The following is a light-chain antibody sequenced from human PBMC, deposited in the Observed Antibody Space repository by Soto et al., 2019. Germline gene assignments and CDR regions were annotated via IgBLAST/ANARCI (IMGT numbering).Light chain of an antibody. Sequence: SYELTQPPSVSVSPGQTASITCSGDKLGDNYYVCWYQQKPGQSPVVVIYQDSRRLSGIPERFSGSNSGNTATLTISGTQAMDEADYYCQAWDRRTSYVFGTGTKVTVL. CDR1: KLGDNY. CDR3: QAWDRRTSYV. CDR2: QDS. V-gene: IGLV3-1*01. J-gene: IGLJ1*01.